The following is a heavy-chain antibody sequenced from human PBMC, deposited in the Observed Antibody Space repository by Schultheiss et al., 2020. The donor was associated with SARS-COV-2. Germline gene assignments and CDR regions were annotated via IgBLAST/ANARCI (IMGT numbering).Heavy chain of an antibody. J-gene: IGHJ6*02. Sequence: GGSLRLSCAASGFTFSSYAMHWVRQAPGKGLEWVANIKQDGSEKYYVDSVKGRFTISRDNAKNSLYLQMNSLRAEDTAVYYCARDYSSGYLYYYYGMDVWGQGTTVTVSS. D-gene: IGHD6-19*01. CDR2: IKQDGSEK. CDR3: ARDYSSGYLYYYYGMDV. V-gene: IGHV3-7*01. CDR1: GFTFSSYA.